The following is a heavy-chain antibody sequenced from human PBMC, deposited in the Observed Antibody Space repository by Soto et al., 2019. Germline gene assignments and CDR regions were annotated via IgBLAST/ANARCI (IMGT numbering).Heavy chain of an antibody. D-gene: IGHD3-10*01. CDR1: VGTFSSYA. Sequence: SVKVSCKASVGTFSSYAISWVRQAPGQGLEWMGGIIPIFGTANYAQKFQGRVTITADESMSTAYMELSSLRSEDTAVYYCARDGRAYGSGIGYFDYWGQGTLVTVSS. J-gene: IGHJ4*02. V-gene: IGHV1-69*13. CDR3: ARDGRAYGSGIGYFDY. CDR2: IIPIFGTA.